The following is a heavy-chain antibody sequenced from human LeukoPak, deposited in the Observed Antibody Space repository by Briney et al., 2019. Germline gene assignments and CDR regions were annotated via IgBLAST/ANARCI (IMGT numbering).Heavy chain of an antibody. CDR1: GFTVSSNY. J-gene: IGHJ3*02. CDR2: MWYDESNK. V-gene: IGHV3-33*08. Sequence: PVGSLRLSCAASGFTVSSNYMSWVRQAPGKGLEWVALMWYDESNKYYADSVKGRFTISRDNSKNTLYLQMNSLRVEDTAVYYCARRQGDAFDIWGQGTMVTVSS. CDR3: ARRQGDAFDI.